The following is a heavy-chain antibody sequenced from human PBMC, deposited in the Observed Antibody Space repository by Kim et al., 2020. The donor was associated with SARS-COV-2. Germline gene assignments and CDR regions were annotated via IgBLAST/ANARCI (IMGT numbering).Heavy chain of an antibody. CDR3: ASGHPYAYYYYGMDV. D-gene: IGHD4-17*01. J-gene: IGHJ6*02. Sequence: PSLKSRVTISVDTSKNQFSLKLSSVTAADTAVYYCASGHPYAYYYYGMDVWGQGTTVTVSS. V-gene: IGHV4-39*01.